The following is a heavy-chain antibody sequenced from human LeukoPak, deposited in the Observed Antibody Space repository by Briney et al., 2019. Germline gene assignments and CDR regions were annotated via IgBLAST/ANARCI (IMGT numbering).Heavy chain of an antibody. CDR3: ARGYPLSTTAAGTYFQH. CDR1: GFTFSSYA. D-gene: IGHD6-13*01. J-gene: IGHJ1*01. CDR2: IWSDGTNK. V-gene: IGHV3-33*01. Sequence: GGSLRLSCAASGFTFSSYAMHWVRQTPGKGLEWVAVIWSDGTNKYYEDSVKGRFTISRDNSQNTLYLQMNSLRAEDTAVYYCARGYPLSTTAAGTYFQHWGQGTLVTVSS.